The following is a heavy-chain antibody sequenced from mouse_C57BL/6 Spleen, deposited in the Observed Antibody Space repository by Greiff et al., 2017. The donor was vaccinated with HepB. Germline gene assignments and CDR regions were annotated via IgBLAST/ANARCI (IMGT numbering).Heavy chain of an antibody. D-gene: IGHD1-1*01. CDR1: GYAFSSSW. CDR3: ARSALRDWYFDV. Sequence: QVQLQQSGPELVKPGASVKISCKASGYAFSSSWMNWVKQRPGKGLEWIGRIYPGDGDTNYNGKLKGKATLTADTSASTAYMQLSSLTSEDSAVYFCARSALRDWYFDVWGTGTTVTVSS. CDR2: IYPGDGDT. J-gene: IGHJ1*03. V-gene: IGHV1-82*01.